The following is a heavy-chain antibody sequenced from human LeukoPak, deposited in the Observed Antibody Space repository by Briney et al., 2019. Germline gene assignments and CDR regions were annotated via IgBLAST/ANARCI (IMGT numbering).Heavy chain of an antibody. Sequence: SETLSLTCTVSGGSISSGDYYWSWIRQPPGKGLEWIGYICYSGSTYYNPSLKSRLTISVDTSKNQFSLKLSSVTAADTAVYYCARDRTYYYDSSGYYSDAFDIWGQGTMVTVSS. J-gene: IGHJ3*02. D-gene: IGHD3-22*01. CDR3: ARDRTYYYDSSGYYSDAFDI. CDR2: ICYSGST. CDR1: GGSISSGDYY. V-gene: IGHV4-30-4*01.